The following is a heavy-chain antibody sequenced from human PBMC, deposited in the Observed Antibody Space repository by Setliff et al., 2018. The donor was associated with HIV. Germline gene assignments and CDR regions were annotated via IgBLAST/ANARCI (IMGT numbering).Heavy chain of an antibody. J-gene: IGHJ2*01. CDR2: IYYSGST. D-gene: IGHD3-22*01. CDR3: ARHTRSITMTTDWYFDL. Sequence: SETLSLTCTVSGGSITNYYWSWIRQPPGKGLEWIGFIYYSGSTNYNPSLKSRVTISVDTSKHQFSLKLSSVTAADTAVYYCARHTRSITMTTDWYFDLWGRGTLVTVSS. CDR1: GGSITNYY. V-gene: IGHV4-59*08.